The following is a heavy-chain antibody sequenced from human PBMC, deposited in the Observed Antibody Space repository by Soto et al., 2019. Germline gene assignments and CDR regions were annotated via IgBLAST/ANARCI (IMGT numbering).Heavy chain of an antibody. CDR2: ISSISSYI. J-gene: IGHJ6*02. V-gene: IGHV3-21*01. CDR3: ARGRIAARLYYYGMDV. D-gene: IGHD6-6*01. CDR1: GFTFSRYS. Sequence: PGGSLSLSCAASGFTFSRYSMNWVRQAPGKVLEWVSSISSISSYIYYGDSVKGRFPISRDNAENSLYLQMNSLRAEDTAVYYCARGRIAARLYYYGMDVRGQGTRVTVSS.